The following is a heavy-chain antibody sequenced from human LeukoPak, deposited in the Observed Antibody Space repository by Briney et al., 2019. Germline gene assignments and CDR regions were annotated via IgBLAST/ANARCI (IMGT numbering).Heavy chain of an antibody. D-gene: IGHD6-19*01. CDR3: ARPSGYSSGWADYFDY. Sequence: ASVTVSCKASGGTFSGYAISWVRQAPGQGLEWMGGIIPIFGTANYAQKFQGRVTITADESTSTAYMELSSLRSEDTAVYYCARPSGYSSGWADYFDYWGQGTLVTVSS. CDR1: GGTFSGYA. J-gene: IGHJ4*02. CDR2: IIPIFGTA. V-gene: IGHV1-69*13.